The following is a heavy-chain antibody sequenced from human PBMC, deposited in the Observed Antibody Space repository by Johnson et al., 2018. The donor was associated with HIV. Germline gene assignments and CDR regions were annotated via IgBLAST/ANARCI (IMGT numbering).Heavy chain of an antibody. CDR2: ISYDGSNK. Sequence: VQLVESGGGVVQPGRSLRLSCAASGFTFSSYAMHWVRQAPGKGLEWVAVISYDGSNKYYADSVKGRFTISRDNSKNTLYLQMNSLRAEDTAVFYCARDRDRLNWNYGALDICGQGTMVTVSS. V-gene: IGHV3-30*04. CDR3: ARDRDRLNWNYGALDI. D-gene: IGHD1-7*01. J-gene: IGHJ3*02. CDR1: GFTFSSYA.